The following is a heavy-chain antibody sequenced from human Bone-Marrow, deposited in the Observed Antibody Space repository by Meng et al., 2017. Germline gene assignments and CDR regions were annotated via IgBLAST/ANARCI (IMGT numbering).Heavy chain of an antibody. V-gene: IGHV1-69*13. CDR3: ARKAGNCISTTCYSLDY. D-gene: IGHD2-2*01. Sequence: SVKVFCKASGYTFTSYAMHWVRQAPGQRLEWMGGINAVFGTTNYAQKFQDRVTITSDESTSTVYMELTRLTSEDTAVYFCARKAGNCISTTCYSLDYWGQGTLVTVSS. CDR1: GYTFTSYA. CDR2: INAVFGTT. J-gene: IGHJ4*02.